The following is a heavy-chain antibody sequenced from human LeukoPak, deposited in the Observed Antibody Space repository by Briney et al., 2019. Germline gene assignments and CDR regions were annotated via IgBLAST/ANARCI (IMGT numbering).Heavy chain of an antibody. J-gene: IGHJ4*02. CDR1: GFTFSSYG. CDR2: ISYDGSNK. CDR3: AKDGAVAATTNFGY. D-gene: IGHD6-19*01. V-gene: IGHV3-30*18. Sequence: PGRSLRLSCAASGFTFSSYGMHWVRQAPGKGLEWVAVISYDGSNKYYADSVKGRFTISRDNSKNTLYLQMNSLRAEDTAVYYCAKDGAVAATTNFGYWGQGTLVTVSS.